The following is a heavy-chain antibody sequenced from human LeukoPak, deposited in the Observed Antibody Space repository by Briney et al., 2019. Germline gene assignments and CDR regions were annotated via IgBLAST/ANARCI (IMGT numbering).Heavy chain of an antibody. CDR3: AKAAAAPGFDF. D-gene: IGHD6-13*01. V-gene: IGHV3-23*01. J-gene: IGHJ4*02. Sequence: PGGSLRLSCAASGFTSSSYALNWVRQAPGKGLEWVAAVSGSGDRMYHADSVKGRLTISRDNSKNTIYLQMNSLRAEDTALYYCAKAAAAPGFDFWGQGTLVTVSS. CDR2: VSGSGDRM. CDR1: GFTSSSYA.